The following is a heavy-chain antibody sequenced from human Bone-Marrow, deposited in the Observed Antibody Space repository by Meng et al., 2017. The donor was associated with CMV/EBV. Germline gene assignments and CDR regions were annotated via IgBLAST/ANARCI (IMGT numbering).Heavy chain of an antibody. Sequence: ASVKVSCKASGYTFTDYYMHWVRQAPGQGLEWMGWISPNSGGTNYAQKFEGRVTMTRDTSISTTYMELSRVGSDDTAVYYCARVFRGYYGMDVWGQGTTVTVSS. J-gene: IGHJ6*02. CDR2: ISPNSGGT. D-gene: IGHD1-14*01. V-gene: IGHV1-2*02. CDR1: GYTFTDYY. CDR3: ARVFRGYYGMDV.